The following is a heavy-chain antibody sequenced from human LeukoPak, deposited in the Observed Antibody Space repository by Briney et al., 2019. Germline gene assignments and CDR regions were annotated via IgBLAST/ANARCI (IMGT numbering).Heavy chain of an antibody. J-gene: IGHJ4*02. D-gene: IGHD3-10*01. V-gene: IGHV3-43*01. CDR3: AKDGEWFGEYYLDY. Sequence: GGSLRLSCAASGFTFDDYTMHWVRHAPGKGLEWVSLISWDGGSTYYADSVKGRFTISRDNSKNSLYLQMNSLRTEDTALYYCAKDGEWFGEYYLDYWGQGTLVTVSS. CDR2: ISWDGGST. CDR1: GFTFDDYT.